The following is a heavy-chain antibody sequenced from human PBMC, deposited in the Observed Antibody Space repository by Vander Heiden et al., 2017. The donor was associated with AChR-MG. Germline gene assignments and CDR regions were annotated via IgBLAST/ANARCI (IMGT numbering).Heavy chain of an antibody. V-gene: IGHV1-69*01. CDR2: IIPIFSTT. CDR1: GGIFNNYG. D-gene: IGHD2-15*01. J-gene: IGHJ6*02. CDR3: ARDHFYSDRLFYYGMEV. Sequence: QVHLVQSGAEVTKPGSSVTVSCKASGGIFNNYGINWVRQAPGQGLEWMGEIIPIFSTTNYAQKLQGRVTITADESTSTVYLKLSSLKVEDTAVYYCARDHFYSDRLFYYGMEVWGQGTTVTVSS.